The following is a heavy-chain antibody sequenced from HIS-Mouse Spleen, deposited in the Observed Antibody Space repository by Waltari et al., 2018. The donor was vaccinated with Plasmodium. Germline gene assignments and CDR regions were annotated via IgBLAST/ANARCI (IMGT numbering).Heavy chain of an antibody. D-gene: IGHD6-13*01. CDR2: IKQDGSEK. Sequence: EVQLVESGGGLVQPGWSLRLSCAAPGFPFCSYWMSWVRQAPGKGLEWVANIKQDGSEKYYVDSVKGRFTISRDNAKNSLYLQMNSLRAEDTAVYYCASSWYWYFDLWGRGTLVTVSS. CDR3: ASSWYWYFDL. J-gene: IGHJ2*01. V-gene: IGHV3-7*01. CDR1: GFPFCSYW.